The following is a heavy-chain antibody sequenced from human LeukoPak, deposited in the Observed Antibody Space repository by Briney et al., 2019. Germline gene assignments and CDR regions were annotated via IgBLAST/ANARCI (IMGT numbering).Heavy chain of an antibody. CDR1: GGSISSSSYY. D-gene: IGHD5-18*01. J-gene: IGHJ6*02. Sequence: SETLSLICTVSGGSISSSSYYWGWIRQPPGKGLEWIGSIYYSGSTYYNPSLKSRVTISVDTSKNQFSLKLSSVTAADTAVYYCARYVDTGSYYYYYGMDVWGQGTTVTVSS. CDR3: ARYVDTGSYYYYYGMDV. V-gene: IGHV4-39*01. CDR2: IYYSGST.